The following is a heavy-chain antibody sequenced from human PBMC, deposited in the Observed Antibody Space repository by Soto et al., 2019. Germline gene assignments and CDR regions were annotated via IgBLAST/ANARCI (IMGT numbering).Heavy chain of an antibody. V-gene: IGHV1-2*02. J-gene: IGHJ4*02. D-gene: IGHD2-15*01. CDR2: INSNSGGT. Sequence: ASVKVSCKASGYNFIGYFIHWVRQAPGQGPEWMGWINSNSGGTMYAEKFQGRVTMTRDASIRVVYLELSGLTSDDTAVYYCARDTPPLHSQSFDHWGQGALVTVSS. CDR3: ARDTPPLHSQSFDH. CDR1: GYNFIGYF.